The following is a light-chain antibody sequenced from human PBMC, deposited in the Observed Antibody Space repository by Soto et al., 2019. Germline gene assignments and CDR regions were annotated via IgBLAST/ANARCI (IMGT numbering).Light chain of an antibody. CDR1: SSNVGSLS. Sequence: QSVLTQAPSASGTPGQRVTISCSGSSSNVGSLSVDWYQHLPGTAPKLLIHSNYQRPSGVPDRFSGSKSGTSAPLAISGLQSEDEADYYCAAWDGSLNGLYVFGTVTKLTVL. CDR2: SNY. J-gene: IGLJ1*01. CDR3: AAWDGSLNGLYV. V-gene: IGLV1-44*01.